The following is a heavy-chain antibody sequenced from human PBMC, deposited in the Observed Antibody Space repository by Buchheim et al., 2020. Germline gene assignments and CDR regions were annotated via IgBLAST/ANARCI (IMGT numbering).Heavy chain of an antibody. V-gene: IGHV3-48*03. CDR3: ARDRSFGVVNSFDY. CDR2: ISSGGSTI. CDR1: GFTLSSYE. D-gene: IGHD3-3*01. J-gene: IGHJ4*02. Sequence: EVQLVESGGGLVQPGGSLRLSCAASGFTLSSYEMNWVRQAPGKGLEWVSYISSGGSTINYADSVKGRFTISRDNAKNSLFLQMNSLRAEDTAIYYCARDRSFGVVNSFDYWGQGTL.